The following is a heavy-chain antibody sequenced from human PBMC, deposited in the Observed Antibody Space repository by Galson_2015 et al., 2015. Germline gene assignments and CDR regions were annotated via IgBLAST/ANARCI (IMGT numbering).Heavy chain of an antibody. V-gene: IGHV6-1*01. D-gene: IGHD1-1*01. J-gene: IGHJ4*02. CDR1: GDSASSYSAS. CDR2: AYYRSNGYS. CDR3: AWVHRGSSSDFDY. Sequence: CAISGDSASSYSASWPWVRQSPSRGREGLGWAYYRSNGYSYYGASVKGRISINPYRSKNQFSLQLNTVTPEDTAVYYCAWVHRGSSSDFDYWGQGTPVTVSS.